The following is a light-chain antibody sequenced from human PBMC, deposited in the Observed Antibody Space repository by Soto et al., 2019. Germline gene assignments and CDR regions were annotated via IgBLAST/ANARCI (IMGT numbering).Light chain of an antibody. Sequence: QSALTQPASVSGSPGQSITISCTGTSSDVGGYDYVSWYQLHPGKAPKLMVFEVSNRPSGVSYRFSGSKSGNTASLTISGLQAEDEADYFCSSYSISTAYLFGTRTKVTV. CDR2: EVS. CDR3: SSYSISTAYL. V-gene: IGLV2-14*01. J-gene: IGLJ1*01. CDR1: SSDVGGYDY.